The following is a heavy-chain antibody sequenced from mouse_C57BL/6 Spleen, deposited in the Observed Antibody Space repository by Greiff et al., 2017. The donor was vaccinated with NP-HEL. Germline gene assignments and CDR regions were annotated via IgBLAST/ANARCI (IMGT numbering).Heavy chain of an antibody. Sequence: QVQLQQPGAELVKPGASVKLSCKASGYTFTSYWMHWVKQRPGQGLEWIGMIHPNSGSTNYNEKFKSKATLTVDKSSSTAYMQLSSLTSEDSAVYNCARRGTRYYFDYWGQGNTLTVSS. CDR2: IHPNSGST. J-gene: IGHJ2*01. CDR3: ARRGTRYYFDY. D-gene: IGHD3-3*01. V-gene: IGHV1-64*01. CDR1: GYTFTSYW.